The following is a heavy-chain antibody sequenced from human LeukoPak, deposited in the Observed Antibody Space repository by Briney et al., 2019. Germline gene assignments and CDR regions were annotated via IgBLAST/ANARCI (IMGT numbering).Heavy chain of an antibody. CDR3: ARCHPGLYNWFVL. D-gene: IGHD3-10*01. Sequence: ASETLSLTCTVSGGSISSSSYYWGWIRQPPGKGLEWIGSIYYSGSTYYNPSLKSRVTISVDTSKNQFSLKLSSVTGADTAVYYCARCHPGLYNWFVLWGQGTLHSVSS. V-gene: IGHV4-39*01. J-gene: IGHJ5*02. CDR2: IYYSGST. CDR1: GGSISSSSYY.